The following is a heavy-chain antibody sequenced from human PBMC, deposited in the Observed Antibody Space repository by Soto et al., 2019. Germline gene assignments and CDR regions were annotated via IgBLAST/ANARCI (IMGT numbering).Heavy chain of an antibody. CDR3: AKKLQLWSQDAYDDY. J-gene: IGHJ4*02. CDR1: GFTLSSYG. D-gene: IGHD5-18*01. V-gene: IGHV3-30*18. CDR2: ISYDGSNK. Sequence: PGGSLRLSCAASGFTLSSYGMHWVRQAPGKGLEWVAVISYDGSNKYYADSVKGRFTISRDNSKNTLYLQMHSLRAQDTAVHYCAKKLQLWSQDAYDDYWGQGTRVTVS.